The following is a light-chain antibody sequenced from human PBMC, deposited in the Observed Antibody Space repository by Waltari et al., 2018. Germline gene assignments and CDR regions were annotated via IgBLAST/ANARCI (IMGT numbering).Light chain of an antibody. J-gene: IGLJ2*01. V-gene: IGLV1-40*01. CDR3: QSYDDNLSDVI. CDR2: GNN. Sequence: SVLTQPPSVSGAPGQRVTTPCTGSSSNLGAGYDVPWYQQFPGTAPKVLIYGNNNRPSGVPDRFSGSKSDTSASLAITGLQAEDEADYYCQSYDDNLSDVIFGGGTKLTVL. CDR1: SSNLGAGYD.